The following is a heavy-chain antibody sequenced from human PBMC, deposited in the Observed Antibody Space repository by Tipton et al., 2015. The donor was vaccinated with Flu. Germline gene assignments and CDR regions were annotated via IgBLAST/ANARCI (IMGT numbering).Heavy chain of an antibody. J-gene: IGHJ4*02. CDR3: ARGGALERPDFDY. Sequence: SLRLSCAASGFTFSSYGMHWVRQAPGKGLERVAVIWYDGSNKYYADSVKGRFTISRDNSKNTLYLQMNSLRAEDTAVYYCARGGALERPDFDYWGQGTLVTVSS. D-gene: IGHD1-1*01. V-gene: IGHV3-33*01. CDR1: GFTFSSYG. CDR2: IWYDGSNK.